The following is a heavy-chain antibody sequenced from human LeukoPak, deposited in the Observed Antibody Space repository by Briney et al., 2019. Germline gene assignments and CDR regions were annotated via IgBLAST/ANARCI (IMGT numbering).Heavy chain of an antibody. Sequence: SETLSLTCTVSGGSVSSYYWSWIRQPPGKGLEWIGCIYYSGSTNYNPPLKSRVTISVDTSKNQFSLKLSSVTAADTAVYHCARDNWNYGSSMDVWGQGTTVTVSS. J-gene: IGHJ6*02. CDR3: ARDNWNYGSSMDV. CDR1: GGSVSSYY. D-gene: IGHD1-7*01. V-gene: IGHV4-59*02. CDR2: IYYSGST.